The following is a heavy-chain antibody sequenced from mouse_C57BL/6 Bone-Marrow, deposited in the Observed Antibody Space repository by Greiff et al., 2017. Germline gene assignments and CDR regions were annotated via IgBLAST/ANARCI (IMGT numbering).Heavy chain of an antibody. D-gene: IGHD2-4*01. CDR2: INPNYGTT. Sequence: QLQEPGPELVKPGASVKISCKASGYSFTGYNMHWVKQSHGKSLEWIGVINPNYGTTSYNQKFKGKATLTVDKSSSTAYMQLNSLTSEDSAVYYGARGYEYDDARDYWGQGTSVTVSA. J-gene: IGHJ4*01. CDR3: ARGYEYDDARDY. CDR1: GYSFTGYN. V-gene: IGHV1-39*01.